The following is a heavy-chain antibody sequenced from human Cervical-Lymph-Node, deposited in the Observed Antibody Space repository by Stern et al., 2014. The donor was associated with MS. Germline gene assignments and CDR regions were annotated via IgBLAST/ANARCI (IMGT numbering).Heavy chain of an antibody. D-gene: IGHD2-2*01. CDR2: IYYSGST. CDR1: GGSISSGGFY. V-gene: IGHV4-31*03. J-gene: IGHJ5*02. Sequence: QLQLQESGPRLVKPSQTLSLTCTVSGGSISSGGFYWSWIRQHPGKGMEWIGYIYYSGSTSYNPYLKSRVIISLDTSKNQFSLQLRSVTAADTAVYYCARDYCSSTNCYSGWFDPWGQGTLVTVSS. CDR3: ARDYCSSTNCYSGWFDP.